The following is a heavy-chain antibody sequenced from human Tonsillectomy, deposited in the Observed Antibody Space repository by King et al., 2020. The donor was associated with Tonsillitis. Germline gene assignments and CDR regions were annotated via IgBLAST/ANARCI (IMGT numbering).Heavy chain of an antibody. CDR3: ARDSSGWTAVYTDY. D-gene: IGHD6-19*01. CDR2: ISYDGSNK. Sequence: QLVQSGGGVVQPGRSLRLSCAASGFTFSSYAMHWVRQAPGKGLEWVAVISYDGSNKYYADSVKGRLTISRDNSKNTLYLQMNSLRAEDTAVYYCARDSSGWTAVYTDYWGQGTLVTVSS. CDR1: GFTFSSYA. J-gene: IGHJ4*02. V-gene: IGHV3-30-3*01.